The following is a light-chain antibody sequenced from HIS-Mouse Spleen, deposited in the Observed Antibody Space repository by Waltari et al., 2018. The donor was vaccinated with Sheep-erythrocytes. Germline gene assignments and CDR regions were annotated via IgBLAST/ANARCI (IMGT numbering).Light chain of an antibody. CDR2: DVS. J-gene: IGLJ1*01. CDR3: CSYAGSYNHV. CDR1: SSDVGGYNY. V-gene: IGLV2-11*01. Sequence: LTQPASVSGSPGQSITISCTGTSSDVGGYNYVSWYQQHPGKAPKLMIYDVSKRPSGVPDRFSGSKSGNTASLTISGLQAEDEADYYCCSYAGSYNHVFATGTKVTVL.